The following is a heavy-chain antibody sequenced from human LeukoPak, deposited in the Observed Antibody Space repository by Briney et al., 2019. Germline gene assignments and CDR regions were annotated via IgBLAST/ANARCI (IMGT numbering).Heavy chain of an antibody. CDR3: ARQLLWFGELLGAFDI. V-gene: IGHV4-59*01. D-gene: IGHD3-10*01. Sequence: SETLSLTCTVSGGSISSYYWSWIRQPPGKGLEWIGYIYYSGSTNYNPSLKSRVTISVDTSKNQFSLKLSSVTAADTAVYYCARQLLWFGELLGAFDIWGQGTMVTVSS. CDR1: GGSISSYY. J-gene: IGHJ3*02. CDR2: IYYSGST.